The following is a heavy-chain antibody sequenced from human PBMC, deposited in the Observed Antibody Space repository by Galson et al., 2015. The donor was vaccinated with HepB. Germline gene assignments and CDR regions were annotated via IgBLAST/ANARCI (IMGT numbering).Heavy chain of an antibody. CDR2: ISINSGNT. J-gene: IGHJ4*02. Sequence: SVKVSCKASGNTFTTNGISWVRQAPGHGLEWLGWISINSGNTKYAQRLQGRVTLTKDTSTDTAYMELRGLTSVDAALYYCARDRFHSLDYWGQGTLVTVSS. CDR1: GNTFTTNG. V-gene: IGHV1-18*04. CDR3: ARDRFHSLDY.